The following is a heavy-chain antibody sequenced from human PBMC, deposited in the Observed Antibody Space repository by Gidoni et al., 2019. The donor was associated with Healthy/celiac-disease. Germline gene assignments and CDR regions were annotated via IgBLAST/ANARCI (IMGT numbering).Heavy chain of an antibody. CDR2: IYTSGST. Sequence: QVQLQESGPGLVKPSETLSLTCTVSGGSISSYYWSWIRQPAGKGLEWIGRIYTSGSTNYNPSLKSRVTMSVDTSKNQFSLKLSSVTAADTAVYYCARDHRARSGSPPGYYYYYMDVWGKGTTVTVSS. CDR1: GGSISSYY. CDR3: ARDHRARSGSPPGYYYYYMDV. V-gene: IGHV4-4*07. D-gene: IGHD1-26*01. J-gene: IGHJ6*03.